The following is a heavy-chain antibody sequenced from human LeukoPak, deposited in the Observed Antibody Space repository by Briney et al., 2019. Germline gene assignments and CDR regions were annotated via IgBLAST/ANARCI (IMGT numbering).Heavy chain of an antibody. Sequence: ASVKVSCKASGYTFTGYYMHWVRQAPGQGLEWMGWINPNSSGTNYAQKFQGRVTMTRDTSIRTAYMELSRLRSDDTAVYYCARVIAVAGTGYGYWGQGTLVTVSS. CDR3: ARVIAVAGTGYGY. D-gene: IGHD6-19*01. J-gene: IGHJ4*02. CDR1: GYTFTGYY. V-gene: IGHV1-2*02. CDR2: INPNSSGT.